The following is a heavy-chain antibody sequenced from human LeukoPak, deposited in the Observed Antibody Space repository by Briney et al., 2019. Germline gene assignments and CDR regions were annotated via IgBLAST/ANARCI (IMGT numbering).Heavy chain of an antibody. CDR3: ARGVLGIRYFGWSPFDAFDI. CDR2: TYFKSKWYY. Sequence: SQTLSLTCVISGDSVSTNNAAWNWIRQSPSRGLEWLGRTYFKSKWYYDYALSVKSRININPDTSKNQFSLQLNSMTPEDTAVYFCARGVLGIRYFGWSPFDAFDIWGQGTMVTVSS. D-gene: IGHD3-9*01. CDR1: GDSVSTNNAA. V-gene: IGHV6-1*01. J-gene: IGHJ3*02.